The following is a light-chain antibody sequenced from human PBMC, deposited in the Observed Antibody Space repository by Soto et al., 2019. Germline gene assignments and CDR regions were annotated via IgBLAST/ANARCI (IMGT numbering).Light chain of an antibody. Sequence: DSQMTQYPSTLSASVGDRVTITCRASQSISSWLAWYQQKPGKAPKLLISKASTLQSGVPPRFSGSGYGTEFTLTISSLQPDDFATYYCQQYGRYPMTFGGGTKVEIK. CDR2: KAS. CDR1: QSISSW. V-gene: IGKV1-5*03. J-gene: IGKJ4*01. CDR3: QQYGRYPMT.